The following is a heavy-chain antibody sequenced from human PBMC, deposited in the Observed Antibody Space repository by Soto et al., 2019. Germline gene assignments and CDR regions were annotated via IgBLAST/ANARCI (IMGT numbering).Heavy chain of an antibody. J-gene: IGHJ5*02. D-gene: IGHD2-2*02. CDR1: GYTFTSYA. Sequence: ASVKVSCKASGYTFTSYAMHWVRQAPGQGLEWMGWINPNSGGTNYAQKFQGRVTMTRDTSISTAYMELSRLRSDDTAVYYCARDGGVVVPAAIPVIWFDPWGQGTLVTVSS. V-gene: IGHV1-2*02. CDR2: INPNSGGT. CDR3: ARDGGVVVPAAIPVIWFDP.